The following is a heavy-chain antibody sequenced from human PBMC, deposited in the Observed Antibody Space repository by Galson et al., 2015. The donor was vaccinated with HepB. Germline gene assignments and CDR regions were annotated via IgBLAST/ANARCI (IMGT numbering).Heavy chain of an antibody. CDR1: GYTFTSYA. J-gene: IGHJ6*02. D-gene: IGHD6-6*01. CDR3: ARVSLEYSSSYYGMDV. Sequence: SVKVSCKASGYTFTSYAMNWVRQAPGQGLEWMGWINTNTGNPTYAQGFTGRFVFSLDTSVSTAYLQISSLKAEDTAVYYCARVSLEYSSSYYGMDVWGQGTTVTVSS. V-gene: IGHV7-4-1*02. CDR2: INTNTGNP.